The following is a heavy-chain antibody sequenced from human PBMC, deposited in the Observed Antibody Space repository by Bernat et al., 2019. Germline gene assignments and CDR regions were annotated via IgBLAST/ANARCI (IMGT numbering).Heavy chain of an antibody. CDR2: ICSSSSYR. CDR3: ARDRAYFDWLADY. V-gene: IGHV3-21*01. Sequence: EVQLVESGGGLVKPGGSLRLSCAASGFTFSSYSMNWVRQAPGKGLEWVSSICSSSSYRQYAVSVKGRFTISRDNAKNFQYLQLHRLRAEDTAVYYCARDRAYFDWLADYWGQGTLVTVSS. J-gene: IGHJ4*02. CDR1: GFTFSSYS. D-gene: IGHD3-9*01.